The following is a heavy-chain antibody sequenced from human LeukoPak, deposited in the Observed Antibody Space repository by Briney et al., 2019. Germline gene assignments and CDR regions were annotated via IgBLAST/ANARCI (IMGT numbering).Heavy chain of an antibody. J-gene: IGHJ4*02. D-gene: IGHD2-2*01. CDR2: IKQDGSEK. CDR3: ASYCSSTSCYHYFDD. V-gene: IGHV3-7*02. CDR1: GFTFSSYW. Sequence: AGGSLRLSCAASGFTFSSYWMSWVRQAPGKGLEWVANIKQDGSEKYYVDSVKGRFTISRENAKNSLYLQMNSLRAEDTAVYYCASYCSSTSCYHYFDDWGQGTLVTVSS.